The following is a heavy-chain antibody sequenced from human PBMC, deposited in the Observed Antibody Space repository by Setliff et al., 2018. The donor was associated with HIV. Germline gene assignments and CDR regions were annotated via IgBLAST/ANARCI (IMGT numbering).Heavy chain of an antibody. V-gene: IGHV4-59*11. CDR1: AASIRSHY. CDR2: FYYTGST. Sequence: VSAASIRSHYWSWIRQSPGKGLEWIGNFYYTGSTDYNPSFKSRVTISLDKSNNQISLNLSSATAADTAVYYCARHTVFVRYFDHWGQGMLVTVSS. D-gene: IGHD2-2*02. J-gene: IGHJ4*02. CDR3: ARHTVFVRYFDH.